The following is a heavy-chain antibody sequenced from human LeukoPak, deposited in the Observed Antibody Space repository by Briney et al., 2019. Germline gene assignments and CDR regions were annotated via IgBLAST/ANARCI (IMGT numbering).Heavy chain of an antibody. CDR2: IYHSGST. D-gene: IGHD3-10*01. J-gene: IGHJ3*02. CDR3: ARDAVTMVRGVIIPDI. Sequence: SETLSLTCSVSRGSISSSNYYWGWIRQPPGKGLEWIGSIYHSGSTYYNPSLKSRVTISVDTSKNQFSLKLSSVTAADTAVYYCARDAVTMVRGVIIPDIWGQGTMVTVSS. V-gene: IGHV4-39*07. CDR1: RGSISSSNYY.